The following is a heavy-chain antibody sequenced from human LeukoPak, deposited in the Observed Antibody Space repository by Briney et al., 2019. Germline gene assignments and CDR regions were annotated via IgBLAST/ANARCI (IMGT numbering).Heavy chain of an antibody. CDR3: ARALYDSSGYYSHFDY. D-gene: IGHD3-22*01. CDR2: IKQDGSEK. Sequence: GGSLRLSCAASGFTFSSYWMTWVRQAPGKGLEWVANIKQDGSEKYYVDSVKGRFTISRDNAKKSLYLQMNSLRAEDTAVYYCARALYDSSGYYSHFDYWGQGTLVTVSS. J-gene: IGHJ4*02. CDR1: GFTFSSYW. V-gene: IGHV3-7*01.